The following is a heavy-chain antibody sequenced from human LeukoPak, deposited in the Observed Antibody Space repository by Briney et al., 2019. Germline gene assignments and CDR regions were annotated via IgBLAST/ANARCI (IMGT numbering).Heavy chain of an antibody. CDR3: ARILDSAWGELGY. J-gene: IGHJ4*02. Sequence: GGSLRLSCAASGFTFTTYAMSWVRQPPGKGLEWVSAISGSGDNTYYADSVKGRFTISRDNSKNTLYLQMNSLRAEDTAVYYCARILDSAWGELGYWGQGTLVTVSS. CDR2: ISGSGDNT. CDR1: GFTFTTYA. V-gene: IGHV3-23*01. D-gene: IGHD6-19*01.